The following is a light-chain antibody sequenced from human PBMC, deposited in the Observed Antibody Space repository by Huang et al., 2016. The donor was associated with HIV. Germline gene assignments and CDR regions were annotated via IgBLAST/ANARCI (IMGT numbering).Light chain of an antibody. Sequence: EIVMTQSPATLSVSPGERATLTCRASQSVNNNLAWYQQKPGQAPMLLIYGATTRATAVAARFSGSGSGTEFTLTISGLQSEDSAVYYCQQYDNWPPFTFGQGTKLEIK. CDR2: GAT. J-gene: IGKJ2*01. V-gene: IGKV3-15*01. CDR1: QSVNNN. CDR3: QQYDNWPPFT.